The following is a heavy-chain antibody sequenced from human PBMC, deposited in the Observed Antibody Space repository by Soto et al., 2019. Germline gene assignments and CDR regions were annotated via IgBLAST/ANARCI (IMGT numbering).Heavy chain of an antibody. V-gene: IGHV3-30*18. CDR1: RFTFSTYS. D-gene: IGHD3-10*01. J-gene: IGHJ2*01. Sequence: QVHLAESGGGVVQPGRSLRLYYIASRFTFSTYSIHWVRQAPGRGLEWLAVISFDGKVKSYADSVKGRFTVSRDNFKDTVFLVMNSLGTEDTSIYHCAKEISGDNWFFDLWGRGTLVTVSS. CDR3: AKEISGDNWFFDL. CDR2: ISFDGKVK.